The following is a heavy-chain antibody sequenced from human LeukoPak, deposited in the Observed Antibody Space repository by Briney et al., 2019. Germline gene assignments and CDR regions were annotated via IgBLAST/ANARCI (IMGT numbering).Heavy chain of an antibody. CDR2: IYTSGST. CDR3: ARDLWFGEPSYYFDY. D-gene: IGHD3-10*01. CDR1: GGSISSYY. J-gene: IGHJ4*02. V-gene: IGHV4-4*07. Sequence: PSQTLSLTCTVSGGSISSYYWSWIRQPAGKGLEWIGRIYTSGSTNYNPSLKSRVTMSVDTSKNQFSLKLSSVTAADTAVYYCARDLWFGEPSYYFDYWGQGTLVTVSS.